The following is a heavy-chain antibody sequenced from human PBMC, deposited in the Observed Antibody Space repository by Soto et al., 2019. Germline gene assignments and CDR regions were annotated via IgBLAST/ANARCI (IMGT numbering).Heavy chain of an antibody. D-gene: IGHD1-26*01. V-gene: IGHV5-51*01. CDR3: ARNSGTYMDFDY. CDR2: IYPGDSDT. J-gene: IGHJ4*02. CDR1: GYTFTSYW. Sequence: GESLKISCEGSGYTFTSYWIAWVRQMPGKGLEWMGSIYPGDSDTTYSPSFQGQVIISADKSVTTAYLQWTSLKAPDTAIYYCARNSGTYMDFDYWGQGTLVTVSS.